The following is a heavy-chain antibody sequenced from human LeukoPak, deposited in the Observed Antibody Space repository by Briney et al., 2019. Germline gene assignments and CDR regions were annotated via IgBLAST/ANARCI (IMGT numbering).Heavy chain of an antibody. CDR1: GFTFSSYG. CDR3: ARVNRMIPGYSSGGTCPGDD. V-gene: IGHV3-48*01. D-gene: IGHD2-15*01. Sequence: GGSLRHSCAASGFTFSSYGMSWVRQAPGKGLEWVSYISRSRSTIYYADSVKGRFTISRDNAKNSLYLQMNSLRAEDTAVYYCARVNRMIPGYSSGGTCPGDDWGQGTLVTVSS. CDR2: ISRSRSTI. J-gene: IGHJ4*02.